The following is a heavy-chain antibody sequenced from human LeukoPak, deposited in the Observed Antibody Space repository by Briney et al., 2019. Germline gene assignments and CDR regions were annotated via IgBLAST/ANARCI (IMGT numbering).Heavy chain of an antibody. CDR3: ATNNELLTSRPYFDY. J-gene: IGHJ4*02. D-gene: IGHD2-21*01. V-gene: IGHV4-59*08. CDR1: GGSISSYY. CDR2: IYYSGST. Sequence: SETLSLTCTVSGGSISSYYWNWIRQPPGKGLEWIGYIYYSGSTNYNPSLKSRVTISVDTSKNQFSLKLSSVTAAATAVYYCATNNELLTSRPYFDYGGKGTLVTVS.